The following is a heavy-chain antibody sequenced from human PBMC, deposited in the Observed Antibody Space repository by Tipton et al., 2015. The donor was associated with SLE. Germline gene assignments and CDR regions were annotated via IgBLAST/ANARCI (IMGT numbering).Heavy chain of an antibody. D-gene: IGHD2-2*01. V-gene: IGHV4-59*11. CDR1: GGSISSHY. CDR3: ASMIVVIPVEARRDGMDV. Sequence: TLSLTCTVSGGSISSHYWSWIRQPPGKGLEWIGYIDDSGNTDYTPSLKSRVTISVDTSKNQSSLKLSSVTAADTAVYYCASMIVVIPVEARRDGMDVWGQGTTVTVSS. CDR2: IDDSGNT. J-gene: IGHJ6*02.